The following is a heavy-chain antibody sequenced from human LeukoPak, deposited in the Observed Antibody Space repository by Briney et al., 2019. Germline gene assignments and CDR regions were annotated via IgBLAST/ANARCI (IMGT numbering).Heavy chain of an antibody. J-gene: IGHJ4*02. CDR3: ASLAVAGLSEGY. Sequence: PSETLSLTCTVSGGSISSDGYYWAWLRQPPGKGLEWIASIYYSGSTYYNPSLKSRVTISVDTSRNQFSLKLSSVTAADTAVYYCASLAVAGLSEGYWGQGTLVIVSS. CDR2: IYYSGST. D-gene: IGHD6-19*01. CDR1: GGSISSDGYY. V-gene: IGHV4-39*01.